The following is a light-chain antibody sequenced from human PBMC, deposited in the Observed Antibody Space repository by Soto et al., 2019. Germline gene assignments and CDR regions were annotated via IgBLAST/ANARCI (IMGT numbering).Light chain of an antibody. CDR3: QQRSNWT. V-gene: IGKV3-11*01. Sequence: EIVLTQSPATLSLSPGERATLSCRASPSVSSYLAWYQQKPGQAPRLLIYDASNRATGIPARFSGSGSGTDFTLTSSSLQPEDLAVYYCQQRSNWTFGQGTKVELK. CDR2: DAS. CDR1: PSVSSY. J-gene: IGKJ1*01.